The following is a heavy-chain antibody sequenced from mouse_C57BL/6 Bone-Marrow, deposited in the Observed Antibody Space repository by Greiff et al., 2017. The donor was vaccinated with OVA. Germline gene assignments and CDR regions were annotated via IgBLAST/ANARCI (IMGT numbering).Heavy chain of an antibody. CDR1: GFNIKNTY. CDR3: ASGSSTMYYFDY. Sequence: VQLKESVAELVRPGASVKLSCTASGFNIKNTYMHWVKQRPEQGLEWIGRIDPANGNTKYAPKFQGKATLTADTSSNTAYLQLSSLTSEDTAIYYCASGSSTMYYFDYWGRGTTLTVSS. J-gene: IGHJ2*01. D-gene: IGHD1-3*01. V-gene: IGHV14-3*01. CDR2: IDPANGNT.